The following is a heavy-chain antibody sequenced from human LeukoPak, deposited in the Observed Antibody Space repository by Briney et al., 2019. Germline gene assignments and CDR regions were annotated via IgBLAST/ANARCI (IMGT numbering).Heavy chain of an antibody. D-gene: IGHD6-19*01. CDR3: ARDKSYSAVAGTSPLY. CDR1: GFTFNNYT. V-gene: IGHV3-21*01. J-gene: IGHJ4*02. CDR2: ISSFI. Sequence: GGSLRLSCAASGFTFNNYTMNWVRQAPGKGLEWVSSISSFIYYADSVKGRFTISRDDAKNSLYLQMNSLRADDTAIYYCARDKSYSAVAGTSPLYWGQGTLVTVSS.